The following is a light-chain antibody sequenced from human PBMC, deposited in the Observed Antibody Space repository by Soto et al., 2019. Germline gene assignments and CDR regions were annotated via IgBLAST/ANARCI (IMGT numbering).Light chain of an antibody. CDR1: QRISIF. V-gene: IGKV1-39*01. CDR2: AAS. Sequence: DIQMTQSPSSLSASVGDMFTITCRASQRISIFLNWHQQKPGKAPKLLIYAASTLQSGVPSRFSGSGSGTDFTLTISSLQPEDFATYYCQQSYSTPSFGQGTRLEIK. J-gene: IGKJ5*01. CDR3: QQSYSTPS.